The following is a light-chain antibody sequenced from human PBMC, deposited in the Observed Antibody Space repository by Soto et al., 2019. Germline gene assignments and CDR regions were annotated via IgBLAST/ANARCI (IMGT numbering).Light chain of an antibody. J-gene: IGKJ5*01. CDR3: QIYGSSPPIT. CDR2: VAS. Sequence: EIVLTQSPGTVSLSPGERATLSCRASQSVTSNYLAWYQQKPGQAPRLLIYVASSRAAGIPDRFSGSGSGTDFSLTISRLELEDFAVYYCQIYGSSPPITFGQGTRLEIK. CDR1: QSVTSNY. V-gene: IGKV3-20*01.